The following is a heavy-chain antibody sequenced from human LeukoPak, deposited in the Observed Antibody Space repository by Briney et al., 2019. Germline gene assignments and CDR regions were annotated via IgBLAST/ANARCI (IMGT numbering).Heavy chain of an antibody. Sequence: PGGSLRLSCAASGFTFDDYAMHWVRQAPGKGLEWVSLISGDGGSTYYADSVKGRFTISRDNSKNSLYLQMNSLRTEDTALYYCAKDIPKYYDSSGYSYYFDYWGQGTLVTVSS. V-gene: IGHV3-43*02. CDR3: AKDIPKYYDSSGYSYYFDY. J-gene: IGHJ4*02. CDR1: GFTFDDYA. D-gene: IGHD3-22*01. CDR2: ISGDGGST.